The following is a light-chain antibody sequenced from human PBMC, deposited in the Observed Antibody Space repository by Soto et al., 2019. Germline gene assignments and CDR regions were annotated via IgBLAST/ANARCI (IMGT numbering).Light chain of an antibody. V-gene: IGLV2-14*01. Sequence: QSALTQPASVSGSVGQSITIYCTGTSSDVGGYDFVSWYQHHPGKAPKLIIYEVRTRPSGVSDRFSGSKSGNTASLTISGLQAADEADYCCSSYTSDWRVFGTGTKLTVL. CDR3: SSYTSDWRV. CDR2: EVR. J-gene: IGLJ1*01. CDR1: SSDVGGYDF.